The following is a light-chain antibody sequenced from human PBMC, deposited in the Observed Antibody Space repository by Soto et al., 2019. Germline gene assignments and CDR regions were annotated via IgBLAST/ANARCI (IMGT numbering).Light chain of an antibody. CDR1: QSLVHSDGNTY. V-gene: IGKV2-30*02. CDR3: MQGKQLRT. J-gene: IGKJ1*01. Sequence: DVVMTQSPLLLRVTLVQPASISCRSSQSLVHSDGNTYLNWFQQSPGQSPRRLIYKVSNRDSGVPDRLSGSGSGTDFTLEISRVEAEDVGVYYCMQGKQLRTFGQGTK. CDR2: KVS.